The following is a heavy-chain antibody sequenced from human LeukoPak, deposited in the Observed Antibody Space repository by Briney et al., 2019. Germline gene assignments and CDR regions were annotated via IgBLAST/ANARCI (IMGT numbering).Heavy chain of an antibody. J-gene: IGHJ5*02. Sequence: SETLSLTCTVSGGSISSYYWSWIRQPPGKGLEWIGYIYYSGSTNYNPSLKGRVTISVDTSKNQLSLKLSSVTAADTAVYYCASTGYSSGLGWFDPWGRGTLVTVSS. D-gene: IGHD6-19*01. CDR1: GGSISSYY. CDR3: ASTGYSSGLGWFDP. CDR2: IYYSGST. V-gene: IGHV4-59*08.